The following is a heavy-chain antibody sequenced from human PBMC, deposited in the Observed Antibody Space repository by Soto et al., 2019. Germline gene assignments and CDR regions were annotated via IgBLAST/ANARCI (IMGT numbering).Heavy chain of an antibody. CDR2: ISSSSSYI. CDR1: GFTFSSYS. D-gene: IGHD3-9*01. Sequence: GGSLRLSCAASGFTFSSYSMNWVRQAPGKGLEWVSSISSSSSYIYYADSVKGRFTISRDNAKNSLYLQMNSLRAEDTAVYYCAGVEDEAVGAYFAWWGQGTLVPVSS. J-gene: IGHJ4*02. V-gene: IGHV3-21*01. CDR3: AGVEDEAVGAYFAW.